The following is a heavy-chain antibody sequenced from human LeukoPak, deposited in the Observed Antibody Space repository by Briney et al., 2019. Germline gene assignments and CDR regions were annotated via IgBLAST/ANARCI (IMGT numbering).Heavy chain of an antibody. V-gene: IGHV4-31*03. Sequence: SETLSLTCTVSGGSISSGGYYWSWTRQHPGKGLEWIGYIYYSGSTYYNPSLKSRVTISVDTSKNQFSLKLSSVTAADTAVYYCARGPGYYDSSGLAPWGQGTLVTVSS. CDR3: ARGPGYYDSSGLAP. CDR1: GGSISSGGYY. D-gene: IGHD3-22*01. CDR2: IYYSGST. J-gene: IGHJ5*02.